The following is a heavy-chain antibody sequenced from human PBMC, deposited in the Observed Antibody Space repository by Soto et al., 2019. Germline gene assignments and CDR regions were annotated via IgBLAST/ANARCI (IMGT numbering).Heavy chain of an antibody. J-gene: IGHJ4*02. Sequence: SETLSLTCSFSGDSVTSHYLTWIRQSPEKGLEWIGYMHYTGFSHYNPSLKSRLTISVDRSKNQFTLQLTSVTVADTAVYYCTRGGRENNWNDGNFEYWGQGTQVTVSS. V-gene: IGHV4-59*02. D-gene: IGHD1-20*01. CDR2: MHYTGFS. CDR3: TRGGRENNWNDGNFEY. CDR1: GDSVTSHY.